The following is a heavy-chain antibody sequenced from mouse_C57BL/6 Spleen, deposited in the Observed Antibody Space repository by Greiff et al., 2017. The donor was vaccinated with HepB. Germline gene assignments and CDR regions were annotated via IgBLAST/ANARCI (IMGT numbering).Heavy chain of an antibody. D-gene: IGHD1-1*01. V-gene: IGHV1-74*01. Sequence: QVQLQQSGAELVKPGASVKVSCKASGYTFTSYWMHWVKQRPGQGLEWIGRIHPSDSDTNYNQKFKGKATLTVDKSSSTNYRQLSSLTTEDSAVYYCAKELRRGFAYWGQGTLVTVSA. J-gene: IGHJ3*01. CDR3: AKELRRGFAY. CDR2: IHPSDSDT. CDR1: GYTFTSYW.